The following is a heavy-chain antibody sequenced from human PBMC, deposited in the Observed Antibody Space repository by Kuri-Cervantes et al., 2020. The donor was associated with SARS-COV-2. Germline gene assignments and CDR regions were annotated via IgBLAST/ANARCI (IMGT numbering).Heavy chain of an antibody. CDR3: ARVRSAVAGDTTGYFDH. CDR2: IIPIFGTA. V-gene: IGHV1-69*13. J-gene: IGHJ4*02. Sequence: SVQVSRKATVGTFSSYAISWVRQAPGQGLEWTGRIIPIFGTANYAQKFQGRVTITADESTSTAYMELRSLRSDDTAVYYCARVRSAVAGDTTGYFDHWGQGTLVTVSS. D-gene: IGHD6-19*01. CDR1: VGTFSSYA.